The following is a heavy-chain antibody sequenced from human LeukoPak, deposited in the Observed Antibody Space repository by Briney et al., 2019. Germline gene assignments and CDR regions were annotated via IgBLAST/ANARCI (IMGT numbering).Heavy chain of an antibody. Sequence: GGSLRLSCAASGFTFSNYWMTWVRQARGKGMEWVAHIKHDGSEKYHVDSVKGRFIISRDNAKNSLYLQMNGLRAEDTAVYYCARDQSSGTYFAFDIWGQGTMVTVSS. CDR1: GFTFSNYW. J-gene: IGHJ3*02. D-gene: IGHD1-26*01. CDR3: ARDQSSGTYFAFDI. V-gene: IGHV3-7*01. CDR2: IKHDGSEK.